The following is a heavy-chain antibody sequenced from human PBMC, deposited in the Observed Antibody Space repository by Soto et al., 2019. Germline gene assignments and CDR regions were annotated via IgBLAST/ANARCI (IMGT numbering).Heavy chain of an antibody. CDR3: ARDSGHYYRSDAFDK. CDR1: GYTFTAAY. D-gene: IGHD1-26*01. V-gene: IGHV1-46*01. J-gene: IGHJ3*02. Sequence: ASVKVSCKASGYTFTAAYMHWVRQAPGQGLEWMGIIDPSGGSTSYSQKFQGRVTMTRDTSTSTVYMELNSLRSEDTAVFYCARDSGHYYRSDAFDKWGQGTMVTVSS. CDR2: IDPSGGST.